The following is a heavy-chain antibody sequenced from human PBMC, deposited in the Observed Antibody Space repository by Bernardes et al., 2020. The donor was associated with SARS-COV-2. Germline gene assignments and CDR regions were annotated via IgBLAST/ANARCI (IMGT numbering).Heavy chain of an antibody. V-gene: IGHV2-5*02. CDR3: AHRRTGPLPANWFDP. CDR2: IYWDDDE. D-gene: IGHD2-2*01. Sequence: SGPTLVKPTQTLTLTCTFSGFSLTTTGVGVGWIRQPPGKALEWLALIYWDDDERYSPSLKSRLTITKDTSKNQVVLTMTNMDPVDTATYSCAHRRTGPLPANWFDPWGQGILVTVSS. CDR1: GFSLTTTGVG. J-gene: IGHJ5*02.